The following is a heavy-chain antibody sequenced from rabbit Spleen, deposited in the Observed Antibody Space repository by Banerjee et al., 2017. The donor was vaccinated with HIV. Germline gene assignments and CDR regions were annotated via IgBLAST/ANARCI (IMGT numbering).Heavy chain of an antibody. CDR1: EFSFSNTQY. Sequence: QSLEESGGDLVKPGASLTLTCLASEFSFSNTQYMCWIRQAPGKGLEWIGCICSGSSEDIQYATWAKGRFTISKTSSSTVTLQMTSLTAADTATYFCARSFLSSGWGGAAYFFNLWGPGTLVTVS. D-gene: IGHD4-1*01. CDR2: ICSGSSEDI. J-gene: IGHJ4*01. CDR3: ARSFLSSGWGGAAYFFNL. V-gene: IGHV1S40*01.